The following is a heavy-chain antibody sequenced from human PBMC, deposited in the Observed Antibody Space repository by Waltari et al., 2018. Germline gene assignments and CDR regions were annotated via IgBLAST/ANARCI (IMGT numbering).Heavy chain of an antibody. CDR2: SSHGGDRT. V-gene: IGHV3-23*01. J-gene: IGHJ4*02. CDR3: AQGGFGY. D-gene: IGHD3-10*01. CDR1: GFTFSNFA. Sequence: EVQLLESGGDLVQPGGSLRLSCTASGFTFSNFAMSWVRQAPGKGLEWFSRSSHGGDRTYYAESVKGRFSVSKDNSKNTVYLQMNSLRVEDTAVYYCAQGGFGYWGQGTLVTVSS.